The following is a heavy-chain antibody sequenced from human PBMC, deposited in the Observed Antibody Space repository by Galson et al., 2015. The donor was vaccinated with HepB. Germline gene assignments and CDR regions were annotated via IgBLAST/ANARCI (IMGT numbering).Heavy chain of an antibody. CDR1: GFTFSSYS. J-gene: IGHJ6*02. CDR3: ARSQAPYYDFWSGYYFPSNYYYYYGMDV. CDR2: ISSSSSYI. D-gene: IGHD3-3*01. Sequence: SLRLSCAASGFTFSSYSMNWVRQAPGKGLEWVSSISSSSSYIYYADSVKGRFTISRDNAKNSLYLQMNSLRAEDTAVYYCARSQAPYYDFWSGYYFPSNYYYYYGMDVWGQGTTVTVSS. V-gene: IGHV3-21*01.